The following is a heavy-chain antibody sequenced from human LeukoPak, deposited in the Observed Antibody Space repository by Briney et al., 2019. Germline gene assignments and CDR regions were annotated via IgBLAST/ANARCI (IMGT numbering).Heavy chain of an antibody. Sequence: GGSLRLSCAASGFTFDDYAMHWVRQAPGKGLEWVSGISWNSGSIGYADSVKGRSTISRDNAKNSLYLQMNSLRAEDTALYYCAKDIGSGYYFDYWGQGTLVTVSS. J-gene: IGHJ4*02. V-gene: IGHV3-9*01. CDR1: GFTFDDYA. CDR3: AKDIGSGYYFDY. D-gene: IGHD6-19*01. CDR2: ISWNSGSI.